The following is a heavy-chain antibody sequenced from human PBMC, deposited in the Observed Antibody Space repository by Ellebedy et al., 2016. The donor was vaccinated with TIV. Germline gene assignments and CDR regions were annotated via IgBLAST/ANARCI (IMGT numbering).Heavy chain of an antibody. CDR2: IYYSGST. V-gene: IGHV4-39*01. D-gene: IGHD4-17*01. CDR1: GGSISSSSYY. Sequence: SETLSLXXTVSGGSISSSSYYWGWIRQPPGKGLEWIGSIYYSGSTYYNPSLKSRVTISVDTSKNQFSLKLSSVTAADTAVYYCARQGDYIVPDWFDPWGQGTLVTVSS. CDR3: ARQGDYIVPDWFDP. J-gene: IGHJ5*02.